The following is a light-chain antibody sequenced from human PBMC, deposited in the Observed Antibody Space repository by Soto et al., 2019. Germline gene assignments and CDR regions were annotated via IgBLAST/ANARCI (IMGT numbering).Light chain of an antibody. J-gene: IGKJ1*01. Sequence: DIQMPQSPSTLSASVGDRVTITCRASQAVSTWLAWYQQKPGQAPKLLIYDASTLERGVPSRFRGSGSGTEFTLTISSLQPDDFAVYYCQQYNSYSNTFGQGTKVDIK. CDR3: QQYNSYSNT. CDR2: DAS. V-gene: IGKV1-5*01. CDR1: QAVSTW.